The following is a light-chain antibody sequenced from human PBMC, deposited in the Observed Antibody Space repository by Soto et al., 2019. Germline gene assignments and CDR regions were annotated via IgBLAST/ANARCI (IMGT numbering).Light chain of an antibody. CDR2: GTT. J-gene: IGLJ1*01. CDR3: QSYDSSLTEYV. Sequence: QSVLTQPPSVSGAPGQRVTISCTGSSSNIGAGYDVHWYQQLPGTAPKLLIYGTTDRPSGVPDRFSGSKSGTSASLAITGLQADDEADYYCQSYDSSLTEYVFGTGTKLTVL. V-gene: IGLV1-40*01. CDR1: SSNIGAGYD.